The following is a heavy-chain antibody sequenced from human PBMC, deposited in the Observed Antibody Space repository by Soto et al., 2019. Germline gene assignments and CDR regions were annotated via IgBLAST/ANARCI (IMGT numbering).Heavy chain of an antibody. D-gene: IGHD6-13*01. CDR1: GGSISSYY. V-gene: IGHV4-59*01. Sequence: TLSLTCTVSGGSISSYYWSWIRQPPGKGLEWIGYIYYSGSTNYNPSLKSRATISVDTSKNQFSLKLSSVTAADTAVYYCARVSSSWVLDYWGQGTLVTVSS. CDR3: ARVSSSWVLDY. J-gene: IGHJ4*02. CDR2: IYYSGST.